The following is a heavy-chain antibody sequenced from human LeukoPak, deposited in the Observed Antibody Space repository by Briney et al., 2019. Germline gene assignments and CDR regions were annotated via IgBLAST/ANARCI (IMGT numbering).Heavy chain of an antibody. CDR1: GYTFTGYY. D-gene: IGHD4/OR15-4a*01. CDR2: INPNSGGT. V-gene: IGHV1-2*02. CDR3: ARDDYARPAFDI. Sequence: ASVKVPCKASGYTFTGYYMHWVRQAPGQGLEWMGWINPNSGGTNYAQKFQGRVTMTRDTSISTAYMELSRLRSDDTAVYYCARDDYARPAFDIWGQGTMVTVSS. J-gene: IGHJ3*02.